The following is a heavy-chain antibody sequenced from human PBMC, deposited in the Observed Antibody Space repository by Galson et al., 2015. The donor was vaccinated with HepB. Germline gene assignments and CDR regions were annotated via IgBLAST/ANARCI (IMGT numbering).Heavy chain of an antibody. D-gene: IGHD2-2*01. Sequence: SLRLSCAASGFTFSSYGMHWVRQAPGKGLEWVAVIWFDGSNKYYGDSVKGRFTISRDNSKNTLYLQMNSLRADDTAVYYCARGHYCSSDSCYASYYYYGLDVWGQGTTVTVSS. V-gene: IGHV3-33*08. J-gene: IGHJ6*02. CDR3: ARGHYCSSDSCYASYYYYGLDV. CDR2: IWFDGSNK. CDR1: GFTFSSYG.